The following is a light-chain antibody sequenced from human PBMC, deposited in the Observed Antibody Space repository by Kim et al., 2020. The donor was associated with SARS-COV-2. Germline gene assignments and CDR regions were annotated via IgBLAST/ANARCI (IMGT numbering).Light chain of an antibody. CDR2: DVS. CDR1: SSDVGGYNY. J-gene: IGLJ2*01. V-gene: IGLV2-14*03. Sequence: QSALTQPASVSGSPGQSITISCTGTSSDVGGYNYVSWYQQHPGKAPKLMIYDVSNRPSRVSNRFSGSKSGNTASLTISGLQAGDEADYYCSSYTSSSTLFGGGTQLTVL. CDR3: SSYTSSSTL.